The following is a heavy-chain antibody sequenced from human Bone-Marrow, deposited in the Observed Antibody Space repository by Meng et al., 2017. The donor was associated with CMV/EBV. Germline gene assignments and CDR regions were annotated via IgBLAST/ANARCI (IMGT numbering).Heavy chain of an antibody. CDR2: IIPILGIA. V-gene: IGHV1-69*10. D-gene: IGHD6-13*01. J-gene: IGHJ4*02. CDR3: ARDWIAGSPFDY. Sequence: SVKVSCKASGGTFSSYAISWVRQAPGQGLEWMGGIIPILGIANYAQKFQGRVTITADKSTSTAYMELSSLRSEDTAVYYCARDWIAGSPFDYWGQGTLVTVSS. CDR1: GGTFSSYA.